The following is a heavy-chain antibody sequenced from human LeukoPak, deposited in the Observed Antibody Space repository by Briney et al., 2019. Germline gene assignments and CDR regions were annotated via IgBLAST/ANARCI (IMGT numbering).Heavy chain of an antibody. CDR1: GFNFSTYG. CDR2: ISSDGSNK. V-gene: IGHV3-30*03. D-gene: IGHD6-13*01. Sequence: GGSLRLFCAASGFNFSTYGMHWVRQAPGKGLEWVAVISSDGSNKYYADSVKGRVTIPRDNSKNTLYLQMNSLRVEDTAVYYCTYGSSWTYDFDYWGQGTLVTVSS. J-gene: IGHJ4*02. CDR3: TYGSSWTYDFDY.